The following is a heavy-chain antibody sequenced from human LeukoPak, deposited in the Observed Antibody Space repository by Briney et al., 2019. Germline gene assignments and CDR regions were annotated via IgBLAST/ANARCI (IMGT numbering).Heavy chain of an antibody. CDR3: ARSNYDILTGYFY. Sequence: ASVKVSCKASGYTFTGYYMHWVRQAPGQGLEWMGWINPNSGGTNYAQKFQGRATMTRDTSISTAYMELSRLRSDDTAVYYCARSNYDILTGYFYWGQGTLVTVSS. V-gene: IGHV1-2*02. CDR1: GYTFTGYY. D-gene: IGHD3-9*01. CDR2: INPNSGGT. J-gene: IGHJ4*02.